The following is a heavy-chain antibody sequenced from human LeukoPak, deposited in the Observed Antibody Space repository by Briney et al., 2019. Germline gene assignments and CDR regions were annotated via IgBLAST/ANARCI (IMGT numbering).Heavy chain of an antibody. J-gene: IGHJ4*02. V-gene: IGHV4-59*08. Sequence: SETLSLTCTVSGGSISSYYWSWIRQPPGKGLERIGYIYYSGSTNYNPSLKSRVTISVDTSKNQFSLKLSSVTAADTAVYYCARQRIGYCSSTSCYDRGPFDYWGQGTLVTVSS. CDR2: IYYSGST. CDR1: GGSISSYY. D-gene: IGHD2-2*01. CDR3: ARQRIGYCSSTSCYDRGPFDY.